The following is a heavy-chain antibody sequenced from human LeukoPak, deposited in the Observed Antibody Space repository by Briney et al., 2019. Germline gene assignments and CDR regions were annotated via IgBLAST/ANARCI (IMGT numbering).Heavy chain of an antibody. CDR1: GFTFRSYV. D-gene: IGHD1-26*01. J-gene: IGHJ5*02. V-gene: IGHV3-23*01. CDR2: LSGSGGST. CDR3: AKDHRRWELLPRWFDP. Sequence: GGSPRLSCAAPGFTFRSYVLSWVPAAPGEGLEGDSALSGSGGSTYYADSVKGRFTISRDNSKNTLYLQMNSLRAEDTAVYYCAKDHRRWELLPRWFDPWGQGTLVTVSS.